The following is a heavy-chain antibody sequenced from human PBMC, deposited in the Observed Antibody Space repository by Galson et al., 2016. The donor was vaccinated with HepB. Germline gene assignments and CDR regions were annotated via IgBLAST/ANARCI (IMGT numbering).Heavy chain of an antibody. Sequence: SLRLSCAASGFTFSSYAMSWVRQAPGKGLEWVSAISGSGGNTYYADSVKGRFTISRDNSKTTLYLQMNSLRAEDTAVYYCATPRGYSYGYWDDTTTDYWGQGTLVTVSS. CDR2: ISGSGGNT. V-gene: IGHV3-23*01. CDR3: ATPRGYSYGYWDDTTTDY. CDR1: GFTFSSYA. J-gene: IGHJ4*02. D-gene: IGHD5-18*01.